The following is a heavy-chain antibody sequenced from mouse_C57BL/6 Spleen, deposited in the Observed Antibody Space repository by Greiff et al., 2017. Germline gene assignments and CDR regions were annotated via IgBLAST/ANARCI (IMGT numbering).Heavy chain of an antibody. V-gene: IGHV1-26*01. D-gene: IGHD4-1*01. CDR2: INPNNGGT. Sequence: EVQLQQSGPELVKPGASVKISCKASGYTFTDYYMNWVKQSHGKSLEWIGDINPNNGGTSYNQKFKGKATLTVDKSSSTAYMALRSLTSEDSAVYYCAITGTGDAMDYWGQGTSVTVSS. J-gene: IGHJ4*01. CDR3: AITGTGDAMDY. CDR1: GYTFTDYY.